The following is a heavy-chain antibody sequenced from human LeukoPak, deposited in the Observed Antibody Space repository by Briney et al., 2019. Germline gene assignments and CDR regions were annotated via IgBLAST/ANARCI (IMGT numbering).Heavy chain of an antibody. CDR1: GYTFTNYG. V-gene: IGHV1-18*01. Sequence: ASVKVSCKASGYTFTNYGINWARLAPGQGLEWMGWISDYNRNTYYAQKLQGRVTMTTDTSTSTAYMELRGLRSDDTAVYYCASLPDDGYNFDYWGQGTLVTVSS. D-gene: IGHD5-24*01. CDR2: ISDYNRNT. J-gene: IGHJ4*02. CDR3: ASLPDDGYNFDY.